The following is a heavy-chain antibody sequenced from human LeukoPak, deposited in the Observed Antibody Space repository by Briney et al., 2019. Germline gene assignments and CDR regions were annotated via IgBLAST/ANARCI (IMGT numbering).Heavy chain of an antibody. Sequence: GGSLRLSCAASGFTFSSYAMHWVRQAPGKGLEWVAVISYDGSNKYYADSVKGRFTISRDNSKNTLYLQMNSLRAEDTAVYYCARDPLTADGWWEKNYYYYYMDVWGKGTTVTVSS. J-gene: IGHJ6*03. CDR1: GFTFSSYA. V-gene: IGHV3-30*04. D-gene: IGHD1-26*01. CDR2: ISYDGSNK. CDR3: ARDPLTADGWWEKNYYYYYMDV.